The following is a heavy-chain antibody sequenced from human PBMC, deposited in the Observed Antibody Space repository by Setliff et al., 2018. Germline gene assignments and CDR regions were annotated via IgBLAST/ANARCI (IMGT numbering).Heavy chain of an antibody. Sequence: SETLSLTCTVSGGSISSGSYYWSWIRQPAGKGLEWIGRIYTSGSTNYNPSLKSRVTISVDTSKNQFSLKLSSVTAVDTAVYYCARDLQLSSWFDPWGQGTLVTV. CDR1: GGSISSGSYY. J-gene: IGHJ5*02. CDR2: IYTSGST. CDR3: ARDLQLSSWFDP. D-gene: IGHD1-1*01. V-gene: IGHV4-61*02.